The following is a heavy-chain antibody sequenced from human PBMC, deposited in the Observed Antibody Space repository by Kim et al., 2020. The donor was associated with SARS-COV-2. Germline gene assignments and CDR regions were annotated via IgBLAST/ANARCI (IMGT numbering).Heavy chain of an antibody. CDR3: AKDRMFRDSYGQPADY. Sequence: GGSLRLSCAASGFTFSSYGMHWVRQAPGKGMEWVAVISYDGSNKYYADSVKGRFTISRDNSKNTLYLQMNSLRAEDTAVYYCAKDRMFRDSYGQPADYWGQGTLVTVSS. J-gene: IGHJ4*02. V-gene: IGHV3-30*18. D-gene: IGHD5-18*01. CDR2: ISYDGSNK. CDR1: GFTFSSYG.